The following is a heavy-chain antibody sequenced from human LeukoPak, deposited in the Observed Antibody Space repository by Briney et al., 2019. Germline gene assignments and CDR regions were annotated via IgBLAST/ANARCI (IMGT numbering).Heavy chain of an antibody. CDR3: ARMFYDDTSVPGY. CDR1: GYTFTGYA. D-gene: IGHD3-22*01. CDR2: INTDTGNP. Sequence: GASVKVSCKASGYTFTGYAINWVRQAPGQGLEWMRWINTDTGNPTYAQGFTGRFVFSLDTSVSTAYLQIRSLQAEDTAVYYCARMFYDDTSVPGYWGQGTLVTVSS. V-gene: IGHV7-4-1*02. J-gene: IGHJ4*02.